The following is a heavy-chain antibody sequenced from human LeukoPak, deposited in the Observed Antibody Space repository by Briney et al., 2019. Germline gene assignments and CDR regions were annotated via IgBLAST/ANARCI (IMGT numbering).Heavy chain of an antibody. V-gene: IGHV4-61*01. D-gene: IGHD4-17*01. CDR1: GGSVSSGSYY. J-gene: IGHJ6*02. Sequence: PSETLSLTCTVSGGSVSSGSYYWSWIRQPPGKGLEWIGSIYYSGSTNYNPSLKSRVTISVDTSKNQFSLKLSSVTAADTAVYYCARARNDYGDYLDYYYGMDVWGQGTTVTVSS. CDR3: ARARNDYGDYLDYYYGMDV. CDR2: IYYSGST.